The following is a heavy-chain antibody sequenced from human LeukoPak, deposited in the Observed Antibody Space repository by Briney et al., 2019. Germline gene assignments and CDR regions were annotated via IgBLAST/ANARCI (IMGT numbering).Heavy chain of an antibody. Sequence: GGSLRLSCAASGFTFSSYSMNWVRQAPGKGLEWVSSISSSSSYIYYADSVKGRFTISRDNAKNSLYLQMNSLGAEDTAVYYCARELLGYCSSTSCYAGGDYWGQGTLVTVSS. CDR2: ISSSSSYI. V-gene: IGHV3-21*01. CDR3: ARELLGYCSSTSCYAGGDY. CDR1: GFTFSSYS. J-gene: IGHJ4*02. D-gene: IGHD2-2*01.